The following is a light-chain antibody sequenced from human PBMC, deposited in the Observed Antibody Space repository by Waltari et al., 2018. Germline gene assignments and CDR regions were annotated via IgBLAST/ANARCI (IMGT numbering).Light chain of an antibody. Sequence: QTVVTQEPSLTVSPGGTVTPNCAPSAGAVTSGHYPNWFQQKPGQAPRALIYTTNNKHSWTPARFSGSLLGDKAALTLSGVQPEDEAEYYCLVYYGGAWVFGGGTKLTVL. CDR3: LVYYGGAWV. V-gene: IGLV7-43*01. J-gene: IGLJ3*02. CDR2: TTN. CDR1: AGAVTSGHY.